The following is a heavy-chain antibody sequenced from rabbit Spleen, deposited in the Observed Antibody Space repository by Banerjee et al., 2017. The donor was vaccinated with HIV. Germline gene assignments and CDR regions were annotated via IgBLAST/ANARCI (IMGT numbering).Heavy chain of an antibody. CDR3: ARDSGTSFSSYGMDL. CDR1: GFSFTYLDS. V-gene: IGHV1S40*01. D-gene: IGHD8-1*01. CDR2: VAAGVSFTT. Sequence: QSLEESGGDLVKPGASLTLTCTASGFSFTYLDSLCWVRQPPGKGPEWIACVAAGVSFTTYYATWAKGRFTISKTSSTTVTLQMTSLTAADTATYFCARDSGTSFSSYGMDLWGPGTLVTVS. J-gene: IGHJ6*01.